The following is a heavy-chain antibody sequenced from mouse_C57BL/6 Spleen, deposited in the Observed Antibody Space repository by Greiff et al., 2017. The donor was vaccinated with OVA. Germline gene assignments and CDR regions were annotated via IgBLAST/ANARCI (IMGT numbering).Heavy chain of an antibody. V-gene: IGHV3-6*01. CDR2: ISYDGSN. CDR3: AREGDYDPFDY. Sequence: EVKVEESGPGLVKPSQSLSLTCSVTGYSITSGYYWNWIRQFPGNKLEWMGYISYDGSNNYNPSLKNRISITRDTSKNQFFLKLNSVTTEDTATYYCAREGDYDPFDYWGQGTTLTVSS. CDR1: GYSITSGYY. J-gene: IGHJ2*01. D-gene: IGHD2-4*01.